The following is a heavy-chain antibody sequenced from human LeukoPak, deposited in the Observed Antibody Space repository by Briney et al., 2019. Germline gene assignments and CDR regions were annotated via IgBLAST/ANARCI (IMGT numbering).Heavy chain of an antibody. V-gene: IGHV1-69*04. CDR3: ARDRARVQWLVAGDAFDI. J-gene: IGHJ3*02. CDR1: GGTFSSYA. CDR2: IIPILGIA. D-gene: IGHD6-19*01. Sequence: SVKVSCKASGGTFSSYAISWVRQAPGQGLEWMGRIIPILGIANYAQKFQGRVTITADKSTSTAYMELSSLRSEDTAVYYCARDRARVQWLVAGDAFDIWGQGTMVTVSS.